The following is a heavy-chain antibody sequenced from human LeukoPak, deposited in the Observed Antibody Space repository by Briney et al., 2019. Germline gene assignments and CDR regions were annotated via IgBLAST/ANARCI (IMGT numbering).Heavy chain of an antibody. CDR1: GITLTNYG. Sequence: GGSLRLSCAVSGITLTNYGMSWVRQAPGKGLEWVAGISGSGGRTNYADSVKGRFTVSRDDPKNTLHLQMNSLRAEDTAVYFCAKRGVVIRVILVGFHKEANYFDSWGQGALVTVSS. J-gene: IGHJ4*02. D-gene: IGHD3-22*01. CDR2: ISGSGGRT. V-gene: IGHV3-23*01. CDR3: AKRGVVIRVILVGFHKEANYFDS.